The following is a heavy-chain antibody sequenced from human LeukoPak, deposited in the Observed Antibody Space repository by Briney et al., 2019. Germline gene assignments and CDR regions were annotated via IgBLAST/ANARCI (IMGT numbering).Heavy chain of an antibody. CDR3: AKDLGDYYDSSGHIADY. Sequence: GGTLRLSCAASGFTFSSYGMHWVRQAPGKGLEWVAFIRYDGSNKYYADSVKGRFTISRDNSKNTLYLQMNSLRAEDTAVYYCAKDLGDYYDSSGHIADYWGQGTLVTVSS. CDR1: GFTFSSYG. J-gene: IGHJ4*02. CDR2: IRYDGSNK. V-gene: IGHV3-30*02. D-gene: IGHD3-22*01.